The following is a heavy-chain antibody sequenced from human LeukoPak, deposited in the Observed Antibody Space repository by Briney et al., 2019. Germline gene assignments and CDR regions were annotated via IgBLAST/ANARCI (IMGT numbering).Heavy chain of an antibody. CDR1: GFTFDDYA. CDR2: ISWNSGSI. V-gene: IGHV3-9*03. J-gene: IGHJ6*03. D-gene: IGHD1-26*01. Sequence: GRSLRLSCAASGFTFDDYAMHWVRQAPGKGLEWVSGISWNSGSIGYADSVKGRFTISRDNAKNSLYLQMNSLRAEDMALYYCAKDGFSAYYYYYMDVWGKGTTVTVSS. CDR3: AKDGFSAYYYYYMDV.